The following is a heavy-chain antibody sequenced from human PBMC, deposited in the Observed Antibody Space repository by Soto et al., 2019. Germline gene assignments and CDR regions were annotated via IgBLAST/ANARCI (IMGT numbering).Heavy chain of an antibody. V-gene: IGHV3-23*01. D-gene: IGHD6-13*01. CDR3: AKRQGIVAAAKTFDF. J-gene: IGHJ4*02. CDR1: GFIFSNHA. CDR2: ISGGGNLI. Sequence: EVQLLESGGGLVQPGGSLSLSCAASGFIFSNHAMSWVRQVPGKGLEWVSGISGGGNLIYYADSVRGRFTMSRDNSKNMLYLQMNSLRAEDTAVYFCAKRQGIVAAAKTFDFGGQGARVTVSS.